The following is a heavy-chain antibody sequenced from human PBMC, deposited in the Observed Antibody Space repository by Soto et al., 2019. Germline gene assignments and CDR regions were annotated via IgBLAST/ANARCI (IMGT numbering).Heavy chain of an antibody. V-gene: IGHV4-34*01. CDR3: ARAVAGTQTLDY. J-gene: IGHJ4*02. Sequence: PSDTLSLTCAVYGGSISGYYWTWIRQSPGKGLEWIGEINDRRSTNYNPSLKSRVTKSRVTISVDTSKKQFYLNLSSVTAADTAVYYCARAVAGTQTLDYWGQGTQVTVSS. CDR2: INDRRST. CDR1: GGSISGYY. D-gene: IGHD6-19*01.